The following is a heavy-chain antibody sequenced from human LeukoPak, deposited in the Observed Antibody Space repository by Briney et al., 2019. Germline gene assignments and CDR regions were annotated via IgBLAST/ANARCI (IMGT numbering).Heavy chain of an antibody. CDR3: ARDQSPRWFFGDP. D-gene: IGHD4-23*01. CDR2: ISSSGGST. Sequence: GGSLRLSCAASGFTFSSYVMSWVRQAPGKGLEWVSAISSSGGSTYYADPVKGRFTISRDNSKNTLYLQMNSLRAEDTAVYYCARDQSPRWFFGDPWGQGTLVSVSS. J-gene: IGHJ5*02. V-gene: IGHV3-23*01. CDR1: GFTFSSYV.